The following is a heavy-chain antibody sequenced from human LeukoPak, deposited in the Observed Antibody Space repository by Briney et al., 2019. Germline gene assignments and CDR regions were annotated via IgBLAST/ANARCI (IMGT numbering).Heavy chain of an antibody. V-gene: IGHV1-58*02. Sequence: SVKVSCKASGFTFTSSAMQWVRQARGQRLEWIGWIVVGSGNTNYAQKFQERVTITRDMSTSTAYMELSSLRSEDTAVYYCARVPPGYSSSWFDIWDQGTMVTVSS. CDR1: GFTFTSSA. J-gene: IGHJ3*02. CDR3: ARVPPGYSSSWFDI. CDR2: IVVGSGNT. D-gene: IGHD6-13*01.